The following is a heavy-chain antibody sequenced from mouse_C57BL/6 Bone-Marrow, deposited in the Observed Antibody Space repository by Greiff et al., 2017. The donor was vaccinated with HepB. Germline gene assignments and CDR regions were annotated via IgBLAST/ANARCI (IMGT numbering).Heavy chain of an antibody. D-gene: IGHD1-1*01. J-gene: IGHJ4*01. Sequence: VQLQQSGAELVRPGASVKLSCTASGFNIKDDYMHWVKQRPEQGLEWIGWIDPENGDTEYASKFQGKATITADTSSNTAYLQLSSLTSEDTAVYYCTAIYYCGSSSSWGQGTSVTVSS. CDR1: GFNIKDDY. CDR2: IDPENGDT. CDR3: TAIYYCGSSSS. V-gene: IGHV14-4*01.